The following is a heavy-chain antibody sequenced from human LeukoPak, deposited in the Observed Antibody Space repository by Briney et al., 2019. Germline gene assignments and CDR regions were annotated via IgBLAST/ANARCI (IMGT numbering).Heavy chain of an antibody. CDR3: AKGNYYTSGSCDAFDI. V-gene: IGHV3-23*01. J-gene: IGHJ3*02. Sequence: GGSLRLSCATSGLTFSSYAMNWVRQAPGKGLEWVSVISGSGGTTDYADSVKGRFSISRDNSKNTLYLQMTSLRAEDTVIYYCAKGNYYTSGSCDAFDIWGQGTMVTVSS. D-gene: IGHD3-10*01. CDR1: GLTFSSYA. CDR2: ISGSGGTT.